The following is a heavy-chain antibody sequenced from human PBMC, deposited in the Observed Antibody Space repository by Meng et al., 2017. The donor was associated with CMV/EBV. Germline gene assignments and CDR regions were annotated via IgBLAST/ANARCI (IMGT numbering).Heavy chain of an antibody. J-gene: IGHJ4*02. CDR3: EKDRSSVFDY. Sequence: KSRFTNSRDNSKNTMYLQMNSLRAEDTDVYYCEKDRSSVFDYWGQGTLVTVSS. V-gene: IGHV3-23*02.